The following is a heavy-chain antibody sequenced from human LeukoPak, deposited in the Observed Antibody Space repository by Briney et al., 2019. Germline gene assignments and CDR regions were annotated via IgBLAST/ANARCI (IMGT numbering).Heavy chain of an antibody. CDR2: IIPIFGTA. Sequence: ASVKVSCKASGGTFSSYAISWVRQAPGQGLEWMGGIIPIFGTANYAQKFQGRVTITADESTSTAYMELSSLRSEDTAVYYCATHSPEEMATIYYYYYYMDVWGKGTTVTISS. D-gene: IGHD5-24*01. CDR1: GGTFSSYA. V-gene: IGHV1-69*13. J-gene: IGHJ6*03. CDR3: ATHSPEEMATIYYYYYYMDV.